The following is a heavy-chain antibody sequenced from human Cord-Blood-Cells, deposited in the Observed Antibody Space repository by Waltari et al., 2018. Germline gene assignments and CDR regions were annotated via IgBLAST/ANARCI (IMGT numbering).Heavy chain of an antibody. Sequence: EVQLVESGGGLVQPGGSLQLSCAASGFTFSGSAMHWVRQASGKGLEWDASSRSKANRDATVYAASVKGRFTISRDDSKNPAYLQMNSMKTEDTAVYYCTRWGRDGYNFDYWGQGTLVTVSS. J-gene: IGHJ4*02. CDR1: GFTFSGSA. V-gene: IGHV3-73*02. D-gene: IGHD5-12*01. CDR2: SRSKANRDAT. CDR3: TRWGRDGYNFDY.